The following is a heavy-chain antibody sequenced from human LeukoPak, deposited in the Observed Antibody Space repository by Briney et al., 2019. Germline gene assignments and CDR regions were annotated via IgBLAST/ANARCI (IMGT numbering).Heavy chain of an antibody. CDR3: AKVRGYCSGGSCPDY. Sequence: PGGSLRLSCAASGFTFSSYEMNWVRQAPGKGLEWVSHISVSGTTTYYADSVKGRFTISRDNSKNTLYLQMNSLRAEDTAVYYCAKVRGYCSGGSCPDYWGQGTLVTVSS. J-gene: IGHJ4*02. V-gene: IGHV3-23*01. D-gene: IGHD2-15*01. CDR2: ISVSGTTT. CDR1: GFTFSSYE.